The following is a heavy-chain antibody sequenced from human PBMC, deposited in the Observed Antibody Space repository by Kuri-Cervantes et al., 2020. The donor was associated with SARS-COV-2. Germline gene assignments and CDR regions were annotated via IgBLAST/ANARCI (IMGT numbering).Heavy chain of an antibody. CDR1: GFTFSNSD. J-gene: IGHJ4*02. CDR3: ARDRQLWLESCFDY. V-gene: IGHV3-35*01. CDR2: VSWNGSRT. Sequence: GGSLRLSCAASGFTFSNSDMNWVHQAPGKGLEWVSGVSWNGSRTHYADSVKGRFTISRDNAKNSLYLQMNSLRAEDTAVYYCARDRQLWLESCFDYWGQGTLVTVTS. D-gene: IGHD5-18*01.